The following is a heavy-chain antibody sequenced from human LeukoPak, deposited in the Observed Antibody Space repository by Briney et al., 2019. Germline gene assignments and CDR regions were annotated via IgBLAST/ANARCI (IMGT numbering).Heavy chain of an antibody. CDR3: ARDRGAAAGIDY. CDR2: IYYSGST. V-gene: IGHV4-61*01. D-gene: IGHD6-13*01. CDR1: GGSVSSGSYY. Sequence: SETLSPTCTVSGGSVSSGSYYWSWIRQPPGKGLEWIGYIYYSGSTNYNPSLKSRVTISVDTSKNQFSLKLSSVTAADTAVYCCARDRGAAAGIDYWGQGTLVTVSS. J-gene: IGHJ4*02.